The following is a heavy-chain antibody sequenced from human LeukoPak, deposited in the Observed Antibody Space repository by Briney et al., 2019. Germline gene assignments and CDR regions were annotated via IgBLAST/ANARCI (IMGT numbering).Heavy chain of an antibody. D-gene: IGHD2-21*02. Sequence: SVKVSCKASGYTFTSYGISWVRQAPGQGLEWMGGIIPIFGTANYAQKFQGRVTITADKSTSTAYMELSSLRSEDTAVYYCAMEPPPYCGGDCYYFDYWGQGTLVTVSS. CDR3: AMEPPPYCGGDCYYFDY. V-gene: IGHV1-69*06. J-gene: IGHJ4*02. CDR1: GYTFTSYG. CDR2: IIPIFGTA.